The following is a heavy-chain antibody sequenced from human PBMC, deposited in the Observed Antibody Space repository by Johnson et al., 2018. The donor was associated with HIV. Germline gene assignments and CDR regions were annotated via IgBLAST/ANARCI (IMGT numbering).Heavy chain of an antibody. Sequence: VQLVESGGGVVRPGGSLRLSCAASGFTFHDYGMSWVRQAPVKGLEWVSGINWNGGSTGYADSVKGRFTIYRDNAKNSLYLQMNSLRAEDTALYYCARDLVVVVAASKGNAFDFWGQGTMVTVSS. D-gene: IGHD2-15*01. V-gene: IGHV3-20*04. CDR2: INWNGGST. J-gene: IGHJ3*01. CDR3: ARDLVVVVAASKGNAFDF. CDR1: GFTFHDYG.